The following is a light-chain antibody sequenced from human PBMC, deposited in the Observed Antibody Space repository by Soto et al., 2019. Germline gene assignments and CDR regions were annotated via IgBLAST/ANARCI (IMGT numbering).Light chain of an antibody. CDR2: EVI. CDR1: SSDIGDYKY. J-gene: IGLJ1*01. Sequence: QSALTQPPSASGSPGQSVTISCTGTSSDIGDYKYVSWYQQHPGRAPKLIIYEVIKRPSGVSDRFSGSKSGNTASLTVSGLQAEDEVAYYCSSYAGSNIGVLGNGTKVT. V-gene: IGLV2-8*01. CDR3: SSYAGSNIGV.